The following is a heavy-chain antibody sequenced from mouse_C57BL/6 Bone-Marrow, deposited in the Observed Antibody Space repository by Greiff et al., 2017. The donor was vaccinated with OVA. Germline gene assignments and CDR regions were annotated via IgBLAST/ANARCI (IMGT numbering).Heavy chain of an antibody. J-gene: IGHJ1*03. CDR3: ARGGIYYYWYFDV. V-gene: IGHV3-6*01. D-gene: IGHD1-1*01. Sequence: EVKLMESGPGLVKPSQSLSLTCSVTGYSITSGYYWNWIRQFPGNKLEWMGYISYDGSNNYNPSLKNRISITRDTSKNQFFLKLNSVTTEDTATYYCARGGIYYYWYFDVWGTGTTVTVSS. CDR2: ISYDGSN. CDR1: GYSITSGYY.